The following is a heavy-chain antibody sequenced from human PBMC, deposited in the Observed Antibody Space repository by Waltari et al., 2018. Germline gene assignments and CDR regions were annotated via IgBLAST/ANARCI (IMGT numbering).Heavy chain of an antibody. CDR2: ISGSGGST. J-gene: IGHJ4*02. V-gene: IGHV3-23*01. CDR3: ANQYCSGGSCYSSVDY. Sequence: EVQLLESGGGLVQPGGSLRLSCAASGFTFRSYAMSCVRQAPGKGLEWVSAISGSGGSTYYADSVKGRFTISRDNSKNTLYLQMNSLRAEDTAVYYCANQYCSGGSCYSSVDYWGQGTLVTVSS. D-gene: IGHD2-15*01. CDR1: GFTFRSYA.